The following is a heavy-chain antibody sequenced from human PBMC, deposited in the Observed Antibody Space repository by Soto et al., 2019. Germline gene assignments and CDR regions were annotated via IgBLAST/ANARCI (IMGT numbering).Heavy chain of an antibody. Sequence: QVQLVQSGAEVKRPGSSVKVSCKASGGTFSNHAISWVRQAPGQGLEWMGGIIPLFGTSNYAQKFQGRVTITADKTTNTAYMEMSRLTSEDTAVYYCERGDDFDYYYAVDVWGQGTTVTVSS. J-gene: IGHJ6*02. CDR3: ERGDDFDYYYAVDV. V-gene: IGHV1-69*06. CDR2: IIPLFGTS. CDR1: GGTFSNHA. D-gene: IGHD3-16*01.